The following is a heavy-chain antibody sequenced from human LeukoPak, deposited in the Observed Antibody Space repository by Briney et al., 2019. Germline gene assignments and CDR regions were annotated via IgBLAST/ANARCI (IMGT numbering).Heavy chain of an antibody. CDR1: GGSIRSSSYS. V-gene: IGHV4-61*05. Sequence: SETLSLNCTDSGGSIRSSSYSWGWIRQPPGKGLEWIGYIYTSGSTNYNPSLKSRVTISVDTSKNQFSLKLSSVTAADTAVYYCARHAIDGNYYDSRHYYMDVWGKGTTVTVSS. J-gene: IGHJ6*03. CDR2: IYTSGST. D-gene: IGHD3-22*01. CDR3: ARHAIDGNYYDSRHYYMDV.